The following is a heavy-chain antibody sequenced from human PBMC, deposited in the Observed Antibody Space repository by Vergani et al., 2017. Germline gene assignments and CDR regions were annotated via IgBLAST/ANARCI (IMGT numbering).Heavy chain of an antibody. J-gene: IGHJ6*02. CDR3: ARDQSITMVRGVVYGMDV. CDR2: IIPILGIA. Sequence: QVQLVQSGAEVKKPGSSVKVSCKASGGTFSSYTISWVRQAPGQGPEWMGRIIPILGIANYAQKFQGRVTITADKSTSTAYMELSSLRSEDTAVYYCARDQSITMVRGVVYGMDVWGQGTTVTVSS. V-gene: IGHV1-69*08. CDR1: GGTFSSYT. D-gene: IGHD3-10*01.